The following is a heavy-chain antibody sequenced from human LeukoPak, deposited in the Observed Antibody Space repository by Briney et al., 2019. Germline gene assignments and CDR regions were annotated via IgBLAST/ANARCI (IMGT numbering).Heavy chain of an antibody. V-gene: IGHV4-39*07. CDR2: IYYSGST. CDR3: ARVQSRLSWFDP. J-gene: IGHJ5*02. Sequence: SETLSLTCTVSGGSISGTSYYWGWIHQPPGKGLEWIGSIYYSGSTYYNPSLKSRVTISVDTSKNQFSLKLSSVTAADTAVYYCARVQSRLSWFDPWGQGTLVTVSS. CDR1: GGSISGTSYY.